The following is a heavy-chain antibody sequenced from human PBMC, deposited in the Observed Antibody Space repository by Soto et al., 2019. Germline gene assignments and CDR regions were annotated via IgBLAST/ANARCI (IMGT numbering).Heavy chain of an antibody. J-gene: IGHJ4*02. D-gene: IGHD2-15*01. Sequence: GPTLVNPTQTLTLTCTFSGFSLSTSGVGVGWIRQPPGKALEWLALIYWVDVKRYSPSLKSRLTITKDTSKNQVVLTMTNMNPVDTATYYCAHTYKNVLGYCSGGRCYGRVMWYFDYWGQGTLVTDPS. CDR3: AHTYKNVLGYCSGGRCYGRVMWYFDY. CDR2: IYWVDVK. V-gene: IGHV2-5*02. CDR1: GFSLSTSGVG.